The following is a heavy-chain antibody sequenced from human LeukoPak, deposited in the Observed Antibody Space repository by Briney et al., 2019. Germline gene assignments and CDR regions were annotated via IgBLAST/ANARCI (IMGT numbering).Heavy chain of an antibody. CDR2: INPSGGST. Sequence: ASVKVSCKASGYTFTSYYMHWVRQAPGQGLEWMGIINPSGGSTSYAQKLQGRVTMTTDTSTSTAYMELRSLRSDDTAVYYCARHPYDSSGYPPWGQGTLVTVSS. J-gene: IGHJ5*02. V-gene: IGHV1-46*01. CDR1: GYTFTSYY. CDR3: ARHPYDSSGYPP. D-gene: IGHD3-22*01.